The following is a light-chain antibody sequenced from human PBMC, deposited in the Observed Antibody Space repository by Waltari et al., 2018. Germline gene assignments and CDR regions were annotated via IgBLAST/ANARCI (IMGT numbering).Light chain of an antibody. Sequence: QSVLTQPPSASGAPGQSVTISCSGSSSNIGSNYVYWYQQLPGTAPKLLIYYSNQRPSGVPDRFSGSKSGTSASLAITGLRSEGEADYYCAAWDNSLSSVLFGGGTRLTVL. CDR1: SSNIGSNY. CDR2: YSN. J-gene: IGLJ2*01. V-gene: IGLV1-47*02. CDR3: AAWDNSLSSVL.